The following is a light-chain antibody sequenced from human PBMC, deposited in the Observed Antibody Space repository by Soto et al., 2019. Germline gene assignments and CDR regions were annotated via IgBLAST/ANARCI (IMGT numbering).Light chain of an antibody. J-gene: IGKJ2*01. V-gene: IGKV3-20*01. Sequence: EVVLTQSPGTLSLSPGERATLSCRASQSVSSTYLAWYQQKPGPSPRLLIFSTFSRATGIPDRFSGSGSGTDFTFTISRLEPEDFAVYYCQQYGRSPNTFGQGTKLEI. CDR1: QSVSSTY. CDR2: STF. CDR3: QQYGRSPNT.